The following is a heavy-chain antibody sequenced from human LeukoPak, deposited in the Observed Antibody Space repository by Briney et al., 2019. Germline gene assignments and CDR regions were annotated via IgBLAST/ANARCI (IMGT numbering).Heavy chain of an antibody. CDR1: GGSISSYY. V-gene: IGHV4-59*08. D-gene: IGHD1-26*01. CDR2: IYYSGST. CDR3: ARQGLSGSYFDP. J-gene: IGHJ5*02. Sequence: PSETLSLTCTVSGGSISSYYWSWIRQPPGKGLEWIGYIYYSGSTNYNPSLKSRVTISVDTSKNQFSLKLSSVTAADTAVYYCARQGLSGSYFDPWGQGTLVTVSS.